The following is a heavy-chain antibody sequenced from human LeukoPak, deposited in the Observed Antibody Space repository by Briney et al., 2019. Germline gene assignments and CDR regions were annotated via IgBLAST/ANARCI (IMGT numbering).Heavy chain of an antibody. J-gene: IGHJ4*02. CDR3: ARRVLTGSIDY. CDR1: GGSISSSSYY. CDR2: ICYSGST. D-gene: IGHD3-9*01. Sequence: SETLSLTCTVSGGSISSSSYYWGWIRQPPGKGLEWIGSICYSGSTYYNPSLKSRVTISVDTSKNQFSLKLSSVTAADTAVYYCARRVLTGSIDYWGQGTLVTVSS. V-gene: IGHV4-39*01.